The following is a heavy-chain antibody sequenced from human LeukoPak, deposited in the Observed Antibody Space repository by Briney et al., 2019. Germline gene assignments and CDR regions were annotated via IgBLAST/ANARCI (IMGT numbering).Heavy chain of an antibody. Sequence: GASVKVSCKASGYSFTTYGISWVRQAPGQGLEWMGWISVYDGNTKDVQKFQDRVTMTIDTSTSTAYLELRSRRSGDTAVYYCAREVYVSFYYWAQGTLVSVSS. D-gene: IGHD2/OR15-2a*01. CDR3: AREVYVSFYY. CDR1: GYSFTTYG. CDR2: ISVYDGNT. V-gene: IGHV1-18*04. J-gene: IGHJ4*02.